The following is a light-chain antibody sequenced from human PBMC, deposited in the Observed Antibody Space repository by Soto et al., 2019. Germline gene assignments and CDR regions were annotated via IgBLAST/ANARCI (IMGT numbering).Light chain of an antibody. Sequence: QSVLTQPPSASGSPGQSVTISCTATSSDEGGYNFVSWNQQHPGEAPKLIIHEVTNWPSGVSDRFSGSKSGNTASLSIFGLQADDEADYYCSSHTDDNTRVCGRGTKVTVL. CDR3: SSHTDDNTRV. CDR1: SSDEGGYNF. J-gene: IGLJ1*01. CDR2: EVT. V-gene: IGLV2-8*01.